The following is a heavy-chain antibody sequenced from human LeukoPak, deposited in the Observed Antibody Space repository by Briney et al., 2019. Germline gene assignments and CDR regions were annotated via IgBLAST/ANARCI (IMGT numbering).Heavy chain of an antibody. CDR3: ARDPYDILTGPYFDY. V-gene: IGHV3-74*01. Sequence: QPGGSLRLSCAASGFAFRNYWMHWVRQGQGKGLLWVSHINRDGRATSYADSVKGRFTISRDNAKNTLYLQMNSLRAEDTAVYYCARDPYDILTGPYFDYWGQGTLVTVSS. D-gene: IGHD3-9*01. CDR2: INRDGRAT. J-gene: IGHJ4*02. CDR1: GFAFRNYW.